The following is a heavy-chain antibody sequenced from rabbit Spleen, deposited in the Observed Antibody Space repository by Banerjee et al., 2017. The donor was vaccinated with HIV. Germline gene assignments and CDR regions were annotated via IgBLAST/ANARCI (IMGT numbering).Heavy chain of an antibody. V-gene: IGHV1S45*01. D-gene: IGHD8-1*01. CDR1: GFSFSSNYY. Sequence: QEQLVESGGGLVQPEGSLTLTCTASGFSFSSNYYMCWVRQAPGKGLEWIACIGGGNSGTTYYATWAKGRFTISKTSSTTVTLQLNSLTAADTATYFCARGYFGGSDSDLWGQGTLVTVS. CDR2: IGGGNSGTT. J-gene: IGHJ3*01. CDR3: ARGYFGGSDSDL.